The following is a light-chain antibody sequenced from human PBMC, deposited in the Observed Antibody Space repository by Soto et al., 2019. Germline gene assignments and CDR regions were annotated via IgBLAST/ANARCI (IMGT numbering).Light chain of an antibody. CDR1: QSVLYSPNNKNY. CDR2: WAS. Sequence: DIVMTQSPDSLAGSLGERATINCKSSQSVLYSPNNKNYLAWYQQKPGQPPKLLVYWASTRESGVPVRFSGSGSGKDFTLTISSLQAEDAAVYYWHQYHSAHQTFGQGTKGEIK. J-gene: IGKJ1*01. CDR3: HQYHSAHQT. V-gene: IGKV4-1*01.